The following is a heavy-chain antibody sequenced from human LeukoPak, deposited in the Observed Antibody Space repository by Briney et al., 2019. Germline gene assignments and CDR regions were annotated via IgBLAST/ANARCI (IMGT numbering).Heavy chain of an antibody. CDR3: ARVQSLNGYCSGSSCLGDYYYMDV. Sequence: GGSLRLSCAASGFTFSSYSMNWVRQAPGKGLEWVSSISSSSSYIYYADSVKGRFTISRDNAKNSLYLQMNSLRAEDTAVYYCARVQSLNGYCSGSSCLGDYYYMDVWGKGTTVTVSS. CDR2: ISSSSSYI. J-gene: IGHJ6*03. V-gene: IGHV3-21*01. CDR1: GFTFSSYS. D-gene: IGHD2-15*01.